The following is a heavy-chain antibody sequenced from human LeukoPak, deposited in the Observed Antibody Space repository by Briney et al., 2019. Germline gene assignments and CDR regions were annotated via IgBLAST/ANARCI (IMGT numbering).Heavy chain of an antibody. D-gene: IGHD6-6*01. Sequence: SSETLSLTCTVSGGSISIYYWRWIRQPPGKGLEWIGYLYYSGSTNYNPSLKRRVTISVDTSKNQFSLKLSSVTAADTAVYYCARDAYSSSSVYYYYYMDVWGKGTTVTVSS. CDR1: GGSISIYY. J-gene: IGHJ6*03. CDR3: ARDAYSSSSVYYYYYMDV. V-gene: IGHV4-59*01. CDR2: LYYSGST.